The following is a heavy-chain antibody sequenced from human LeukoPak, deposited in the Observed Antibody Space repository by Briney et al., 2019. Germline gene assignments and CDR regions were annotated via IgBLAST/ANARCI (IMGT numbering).Heavy chain of an antibody. CDR2: IDYSGST. CDR1: GGSISSSHNY. J-gene: IGHJ4*02. CDR3: ARQSGSHWFVPSIDY. V-gene: IGHV4-39*01. D-gene: IGHD1-26*01. Sequence: SETLSLTCTVSGGSISSSHNYWAWIRQPAGKGLEWIGNIDYSGSTYYNPSLKSRVTISIDTSKSHFSLKLSSVTAADTAVYYCARQSGSHWFVPSIDYWGQGTLVTVSS.